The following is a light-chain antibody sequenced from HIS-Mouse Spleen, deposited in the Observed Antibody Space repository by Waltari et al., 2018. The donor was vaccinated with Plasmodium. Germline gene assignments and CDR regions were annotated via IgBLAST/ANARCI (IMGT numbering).Light chain of an antibody. J-gene: IGLJ3*02. CDR1: SSDVGSYNL. Sequence: QSALTQPASVSGSPGQSITIPCTGTSSDVGSYNLVSWYQQHPGKAPKLMIYEGSKWPSGVSNRFSGSKSGNTASLTISGLQAEDEADYYCCSYAGSSTVFGGGTKLTVL. CDR3: CSYAGSSTV. V-gene: IGLV2-23*01. CDR2: EGS.